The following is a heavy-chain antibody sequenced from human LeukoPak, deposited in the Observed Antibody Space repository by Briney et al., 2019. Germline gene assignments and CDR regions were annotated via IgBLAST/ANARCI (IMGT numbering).Heavy chain of an antibody. CDR2: IYYSGST. V-gene: IGHV4-59*01. J-gene: IGHJ4*02. CDR1: GGSISSYY. D-gene: IGHD3-22*01. Sequence: NPSETLSLTCTVSGGSISSYYWSWIRQPPGKGLEWIGYIYYSGSTNYNPSLKSRVTISVDTTKNQFSLKMSLTAAEDTAVYYCARGADSSGYTFDYWGQGTLVTVSS. CDR3: ARGADSSGYTFDY.